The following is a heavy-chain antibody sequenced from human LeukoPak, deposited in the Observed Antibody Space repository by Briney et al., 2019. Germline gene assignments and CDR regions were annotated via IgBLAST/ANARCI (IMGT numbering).Heavy chain of an antibody. J-gene: IGHJ6*03. V-gene: IGHV3-30*03. CDR1: GFAFSQFP. CDR2: ISHDGGNK. CDR3: VTAPYGDYYYYMDV. D-gene: IGHD4-17*01. Sequence: GGSLRLSCVASGFAFSQFPVHWVRQAPGKRLEWVAFISHDGGNKKYGDSVKGRFTISRDNSKNTLYLQMNSLRAEDTAVYYCVTAPYGDYYYYMDVWGKGTTVTISS.